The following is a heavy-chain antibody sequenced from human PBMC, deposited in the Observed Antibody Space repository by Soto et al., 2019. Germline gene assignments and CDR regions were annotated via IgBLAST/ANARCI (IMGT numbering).Heavy chain of an antibody. D-gene: IGHD3-3*01. V-gene: IGHV3-30*18. CDR3: AKSESGPGGYGMDV. Sequence: GGSLRLSCAASGFPFSSYGMHWVRQAPGKGLEWVAVISYDGSNKYYADSVKGRFTISRDNSKNTLYLQMNSLRAEDTAVYYCAKSESGPGGYGMDVWGQGTTVTVSS. CDR1: GFPFSSYG. CDR2: ISYDGSNK. J-gene: IGHJ6*02.